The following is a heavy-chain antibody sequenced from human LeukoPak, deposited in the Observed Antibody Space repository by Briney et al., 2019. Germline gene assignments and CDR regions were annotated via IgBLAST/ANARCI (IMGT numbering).Heavy chain of an antibody. V-gene: IGHV3-7*01. Sequence: GGSLRLSCAAPGFSFSSNWMGWVRQDPGKGLEWVAHIKRDGSQKCYLDSVKGRFTISRDNAKNSLYLQMNSLRVEDTAVYYCARLGLEVGGPNWFDPWGQGTLVTVSS. D-gene: IGHD1-1*01. CDR2: IKRDGSQK. CDR3: ARLGLEVGGPNWFDP. J-gene: IGHJ5*02. CDR1: GFSFSSNW.